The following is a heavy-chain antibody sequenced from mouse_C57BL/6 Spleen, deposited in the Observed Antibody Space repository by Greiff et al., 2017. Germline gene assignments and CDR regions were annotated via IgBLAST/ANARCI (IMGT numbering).Heavy chain of an antibody. CDR3: ARNPFYYGSSLYYFDY. J-gene: IGHJ2*01. Sequence: VQLVESGPGLVAPSQSLSITCTVSGFSLTSHAISWVRQPPGKGLEWLGVIWTGGGTNYNSALKSRLSISKDNSKSQVFLKMNSLQTDDTARYYCARNPFYYGSSLYYFDYWGQGTTLTVSS. CDR1: GFSLTSHA. D-gene: IGHD1-1*01. V-gene: IGHV2-9-1*01. CDR2: IWTGGGT.